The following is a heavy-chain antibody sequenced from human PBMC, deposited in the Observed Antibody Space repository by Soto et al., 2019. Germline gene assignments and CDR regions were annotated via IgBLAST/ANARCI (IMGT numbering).Heavy chain of an antibody. Sequence: SVKVSCKASGGTFSSYAISWVRQAPGQGLEWMGRIIPILGIANYAQKFQGRVTITADKSTSTAYMELSSLRSEDTAVYYCARDGLEDDLEPGVAPEYWGQGTLVTVSS. CDR2: IIPILGIA. CDR3: ARDGLEDDLEPGVAPEY. CDR1: GGTFSSYA. J-gene: IGHJ4*02. V-gene: IGHV1-69*04. D-gene: IGHD3-16*01.